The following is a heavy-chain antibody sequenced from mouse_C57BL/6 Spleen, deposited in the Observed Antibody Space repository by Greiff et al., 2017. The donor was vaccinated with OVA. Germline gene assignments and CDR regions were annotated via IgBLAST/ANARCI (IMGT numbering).Heavy chain of an antibody. CDR1: GFTFSDYY. J-gene: IGHJ2*01. CDR3: ARDGGYGSLYFDY. CDR2: INYDGSST. Sequence: DVHLVESEGGLVQPGSSMKLSCTASGFTFSDYYMAWVRQVPDKGLEWVANINYDGSSTYYLDSLKSRFIISRDNAKNILYLQMSSLKSEDTATYYCARDGGYGSLYFDYWGKGTTLTVSS. V-gene: IGHV5-16*01. D-gene: IGHD1-1*01.